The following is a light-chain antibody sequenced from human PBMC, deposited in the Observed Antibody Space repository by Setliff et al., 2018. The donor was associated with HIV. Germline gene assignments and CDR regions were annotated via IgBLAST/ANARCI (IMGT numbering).Light chain of an antibody. V-gene: IGLV2-14*03. Sequence: SALTQPASVSGSPGQSITISCTGTSSDVGGYDYVSWYQHHPGKAPQLLIYNVSKRPSGVSNRFSGSKSGNTASLTISGLQAEDEADYYCSSYTINKSLVIFGGGTKVTVL. CDR2: NVS. J-gene: IGLJ2*01. CDR1: SSDVGGYDY. CDR3: SSYTINKSLVI.